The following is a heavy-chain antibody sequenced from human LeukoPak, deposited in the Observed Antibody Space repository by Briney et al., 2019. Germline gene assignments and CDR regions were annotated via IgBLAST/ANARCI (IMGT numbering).Heavy chain of an antibody. V-gene: IGHV3-23*01. CDR1: GFTFTNSA. CDR3: VKPQPGGGFDY. J-gene: IGHJ4*02. Sequence: GGSLRLSCAAFGFTFTNSAMRWVRQAPGKGLEWVSSISGSGANTYYADSVKGRFTISRDNSKNTLYLQMSSLRAEDTAVYYCVKPQPGGGFDYWGQGTLVTVSS. CDR2: ISGSGANT. D-gene: IGHD1-14*01.